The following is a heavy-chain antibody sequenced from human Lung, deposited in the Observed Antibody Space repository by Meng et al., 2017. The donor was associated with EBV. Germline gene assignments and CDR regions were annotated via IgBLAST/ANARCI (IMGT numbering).Heavy chain of an antibody. CDR2: IYYSGST. CDR3: ATGRIGLLWFGELGY. Sequence: QVQLQESGPGLVKPSPTLSLTCTVSGGSISSGGYYWSWIRQHSGTGLEWTGYIYYSGSTYYNPSLKNRVTISVDTSKNQFSLKLSSVTAADTAVYYCATGRIGLLWFGELGYWGQGTLVTVSS. CDR1: GGSISSGGYY. V-gene: IGHV4-31*03. J-gene: IGHJ4*02. D-gene: IGHD3-10*01.